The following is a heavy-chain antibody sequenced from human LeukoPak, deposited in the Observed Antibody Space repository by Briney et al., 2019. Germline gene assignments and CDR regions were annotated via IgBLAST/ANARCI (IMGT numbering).Heavy chain of an antibody. CDR1: GFTFSGTY. CDR2: SYSDGRT. V-gene: IGHV3-53*01. CDR3: ARDIPGVNVY. Sequence: GGSLRLSCAASGFTFSGTYMSWVRQAPGKGLEWVSISYSDGRTYYADSVKGRFTISRDNSKNTLYLQMNSLRAEDTAVYYCARDIPGVNVYWGQGTLVTVSS. J-gene: IGHJ4*02. D-gene: IGHD3-10*01.